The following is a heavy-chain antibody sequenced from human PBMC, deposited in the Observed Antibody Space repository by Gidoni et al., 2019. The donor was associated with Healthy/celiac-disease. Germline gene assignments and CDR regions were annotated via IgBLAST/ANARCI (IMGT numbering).Heavy chain of an antibody. V-gene: IGHV3-9*01. J-gene: IGHJ5*02. CDR1: GFNFGDYA. CDR3: AKVSYSGYDYGWFDP. Sequence: EVQLVESGGGLVQPGRSLRLSCEASGFNFGDYAMHWVRQAPGKGLEWVSCISWKSGSIGYADSLKGRFTISRDNAKNSLYLQMNRLRAEDTALYYCAKVSYSGYDYGWFDPWGQGTLVTVSS. CDR2: ISWKSGSI. D-gene: IGHD5-12*01.